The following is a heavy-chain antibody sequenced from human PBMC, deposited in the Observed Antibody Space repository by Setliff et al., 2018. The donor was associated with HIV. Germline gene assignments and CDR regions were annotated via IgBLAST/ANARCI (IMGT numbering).Heavy chain of an antibody. V-gene: IGHV3-23*01. J-gene: IGHJ6*02. CDR3: AKRYGTFGDLEGMDV. CDR2: ISGSGHTT. D-gene: IGHD3-10*01. CDR1: GFTFKNHV. Sequence: LRLSCAASGFTFKNHVLTWVRQAPGKGLEWVSTISGSGHTTYYAESVKGRLTISRDNSQNTLSLQLNSLGTDDTAIYFCAKRYGTFGDLEGMDVWGQGTAVTVSS.